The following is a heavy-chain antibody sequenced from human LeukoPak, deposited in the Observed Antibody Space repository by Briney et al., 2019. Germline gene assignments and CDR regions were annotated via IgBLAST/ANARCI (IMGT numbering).Heavy chain of an antibody. V-gene: IGHV4-4*02. D-gene: IGHD3-22*01. CDR3: ARRGYFDSTGYLNY. CDR1: GGSISSSDW. J-gene: IGHJ4*02. CDR2: IYHSGST. Sequence: ASGTLSLTCAVSGGSISSSDWWIWVRQPPGQGLEWIGEIYHSGSTNYSPSLKSRVTISVDKSKNQFSLKLSSVTAADTAVYFCARRGYFDSTGYLNYWGQGTLVTVSS.